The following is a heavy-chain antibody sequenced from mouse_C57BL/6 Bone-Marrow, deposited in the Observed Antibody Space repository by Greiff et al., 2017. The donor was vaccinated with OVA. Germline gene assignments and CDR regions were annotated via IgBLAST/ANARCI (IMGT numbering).Heavy chain of an antibody. V-gene: IGHV1-15*01. CDR1: GYTFTDYE. J-gene: IGHJ2*01. CDR2: IDPETGGT. Sequence: VQLVESGAELVRPGASVTLSCKASGYTFTDYEMHWVKQTPVHGLEWIGAIDPETGGTAYNQKFKGKAILTADKSSSTAYMELRSLTSEDSAVYYCTREGAVPFDYWGQGTTLTVSS. CDR3: TREGAVPFDY.